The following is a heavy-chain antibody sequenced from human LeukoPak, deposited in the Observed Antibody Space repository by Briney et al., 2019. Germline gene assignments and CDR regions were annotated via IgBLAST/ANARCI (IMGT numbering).Heavy chain of an antibody. CDR2: IYHSGST. V-gene: IGHV4-38-2*02. D-gene: IGHD2-15*01. CDR3: ARPGEEYCSGGSCYSILGSWYFDL. Sequence: PSETLSLTCTVSGDSMSTGYYWGWIRQPPGKELEWIGSIYHSGSTYYNPSLKSRVTISVDTSKNQFSLKLSSVTAADTAVYYCARPGEEYCSGGSCYSILGSWYFDLWGRGTLVTVSS. J-gene: IGHJ2*01. CDR1: GDSMSTGYY.